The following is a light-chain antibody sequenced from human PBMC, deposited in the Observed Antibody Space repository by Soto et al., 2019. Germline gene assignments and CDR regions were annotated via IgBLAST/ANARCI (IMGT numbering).Light chain of an antibody. J-gene: IGLJ3*02. CDR1: SSDVGGYNY. Sequence: QSALTQPPSASGSPGQSVTISCTGTSSDVGGYNYVSWYQQHPGKVPKLMIYDVRKRPSGVPDRFSGSKSGNTASLTVSGLQAEDEADYYCSSYAGNNNLVFGGGTQLTVL. CDR2: DVR. V-gene: IGLV2-8*01. CDR3: SSYAGNNNLV.